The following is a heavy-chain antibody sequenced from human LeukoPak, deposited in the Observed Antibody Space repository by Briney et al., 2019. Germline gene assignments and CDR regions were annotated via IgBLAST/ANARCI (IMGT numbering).Heavy chain of an antibody. CDR3: AKADRGWGVITKD. J-gene: IGHJ4*02. D-gene: IGHD3-10*01. Sequence: GGSLRLSCAASGFTFSNYGMHWVRQAPGKGLEWVAVIWYDGSNKYYADSVKGRFTFSRDNSKNTLYLQMNSLRAEDTAVYYCAKADRGWGVITKDWGQGTLVTVSS. CDR2: IWYDGSNK. V-gene: IGHV3-33*06. CDR1: GFTFSNYG.